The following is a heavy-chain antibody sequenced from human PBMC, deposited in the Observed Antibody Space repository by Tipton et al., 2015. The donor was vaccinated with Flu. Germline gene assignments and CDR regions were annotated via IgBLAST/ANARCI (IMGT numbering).Heavy chain of an antibody. J-gene: IGHJ6*02. CDR2: IIPIVDKT. V-gene: IGHV1-69*09. Sequence: QLVQSGAEVKKPGSSVMVSCKASGGSFSSYGINWVRQAPGQGLEWMGRIIPIVDKTNYAPKFQGRVTVTADKSTDTAYMELSTLTSEDTAVYYCARAQGQFWSPSLARQDFFYYYAMDVWGQGTTVTVSS. D-gene: IGHD2-21*01. CDR3: ARAQGQFWSPSLARQDFFYYYAMDV. CDR1: GGSFSSYG.